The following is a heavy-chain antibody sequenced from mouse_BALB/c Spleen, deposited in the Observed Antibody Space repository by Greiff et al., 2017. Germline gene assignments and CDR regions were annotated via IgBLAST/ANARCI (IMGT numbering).Heavy chain of an antibody. D-gene: IGHD2-4*01. CDR1: GFAFSSYD. CDR3: ARHGDYDVDY. J-gene: IGHJ2*01. V-gene: IGHV5-12-1*01. Sequence: VESGGGLVQPGGSLKLSCAASGFAFSSYDMSWVRQTPEKRLEWVAYISSGGGSTYYPDTVKGRFTISRDNAKNTLYLQMSSLKSEDTAMYYCARHGDYDVDYWGQGTTLTVSS. CDR2: ISSGGGST.